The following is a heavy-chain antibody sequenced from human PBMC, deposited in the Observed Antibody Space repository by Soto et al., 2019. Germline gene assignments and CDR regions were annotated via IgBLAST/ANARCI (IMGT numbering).Heavy chain of an antibody. Sequence: SETLSLTCTVSGGSISSYYWSWIRQPPGKGLEWIGYIYYSGSTNYNPSLKSRVTISVDTSKNQFSLKLSSVTAADTAVYYCARELNIWSGYYRVMDYWGQRTLGTVS. CDR1: GGSISSYY. V-gene: IGHV4-59*01. CDR2: IYYSGST. D-gene: IGHD3-3*01. J-gene: IGHJ4*02. CDR3: ARELNIWSGYYRVMDY.